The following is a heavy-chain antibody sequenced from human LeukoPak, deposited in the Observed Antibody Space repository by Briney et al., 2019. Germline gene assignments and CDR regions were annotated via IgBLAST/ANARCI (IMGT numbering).Heavy chain of an antibody. CDR3: ASERVGARNPFDY. D-gene: IGHD1-26*01. CDR2: IYYSGST. CDR1: DDSISSDY. J-gene: IGHJ4*02. Sequence: SETLSLTCTVSDDSISSDYWSWVRQPPGKGLEWIGYIYYSGSTNYNPSLKSRVTISVDTSKNQFSLKLSSVTAADTAVYYCASERVGARNPFDYWGQGTLVTVSS. V-gene: IGHV4-59*08.